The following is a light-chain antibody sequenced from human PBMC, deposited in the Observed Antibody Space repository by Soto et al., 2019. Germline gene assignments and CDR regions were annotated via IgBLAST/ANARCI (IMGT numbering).Light chain of an antibody. CDR2: CAS. CDR1: QSVSSNY. Sequence: ESVLTQSPGTLSLSPGERATLSCRASQSVSSNYLAWYQQKPGQAPRLLIYCASTRATGIPDRFSGSGSGTDFTLTISRLEPDDSAVYYCQQYGSSPAWTFGQGTKVEIK. J-gene: IGKJ1*01. CDR3: QQYGSSPAWT. V-gene: IGKV3-20*01.